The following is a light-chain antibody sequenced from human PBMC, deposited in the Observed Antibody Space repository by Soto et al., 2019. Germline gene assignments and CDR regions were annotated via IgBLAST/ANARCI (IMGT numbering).Light chain of an antibody. CDR1: QDIGSA. J-gene: IGKJ4*01. CDR2: DAS. CDR3: QQFNGFHLT. Sequence: IQLTQSPSSLSASVGDRVTITCRAGQDIGSALAWYQQRPGKAPKLLLYDASNLEAGVPSRFSGSGSGTDFTLTITCLRPEDFATYYCQQFNGFHLTFGGGTKVQIK. V-gene: IGKV1-13*02.